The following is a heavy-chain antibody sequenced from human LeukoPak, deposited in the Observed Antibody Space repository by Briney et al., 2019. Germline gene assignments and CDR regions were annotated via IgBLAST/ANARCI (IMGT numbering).Heavy chain of an antibody. Sequence: SETLSLTCSVSGSSISSDYYWGWVRQAPGKGLEWIGSIKHRGRSYYNPSLKSRVTISVDTSRNQFSLQLSSVTAADTAVYYCARVVGATSIDYWGQEILVTVSS. V-gene: IGHV4-38-2*02. CDR1: GSSISSDYY. CDR3: ARVVGATSIDY. CDR2: IKHRGRS. J-gene: IGHJ4*02. D-gene: IGHD2-15*01.